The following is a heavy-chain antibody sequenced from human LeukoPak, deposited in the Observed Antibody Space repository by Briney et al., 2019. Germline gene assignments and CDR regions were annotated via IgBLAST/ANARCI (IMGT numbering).Heavy chain of an antibody. J-gene: IGHJ4*02. V-gene: IGHV4-34*01. CDR3: ARGRLGCSGGSCYCCNFDY. CDR1: GGSFSGYY. Sequence: SETLSLTCAVYGGSFSGYYWSWIRQPPGKGLEWIGEINHRGSTNYNPSLKSRVTISVDTSKNQFSLKLSSVTAADTAVYYCARGRLGCSGGSCYCCNFDYWGQGTLVTVSS. CDR2: INHRGST. D-gene: IGHD2-15*01.